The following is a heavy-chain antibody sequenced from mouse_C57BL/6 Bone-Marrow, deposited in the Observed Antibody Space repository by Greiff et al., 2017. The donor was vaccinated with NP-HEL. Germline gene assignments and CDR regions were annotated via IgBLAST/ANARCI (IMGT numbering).Heavy chain of an antibody. CDR3: ARGAITTVVASPHWYFDV. D-gene: IGHD1-1*01. CDR2: IDPSDSYT. V-gene: IGHV1-50*01. J-gene: IGHJ1*03. Sequence: QVQLQQSGAELVKPGASVKLSCKASGYTFTSYWMQWVKQRPGQGLEWIGEIDPSDSYTNYNQKFKGKATLTVDTSSSTAYMQLSSLTSEDSAVYYCARGAITTVVASPHWYFDVWGTGTTVTVSS. CDR1: GYTFTSYW.